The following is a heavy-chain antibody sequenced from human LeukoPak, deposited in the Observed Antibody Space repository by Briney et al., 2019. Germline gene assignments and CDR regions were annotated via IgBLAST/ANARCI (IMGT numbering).Heavy chain of an antibody. Sequence: GGSLRLSCAASGFTVSSNYMSWVRQAPGKGLEWVSAISGSGGSTYYADSVKGRFTISRDNSKNTLYLQMNSLGADDTAVYYCAKGNWRYFDYWGQGTLVTVSS. CDR3: AKGNWRYFDY. V-gene: IGHV3-23*01. J-gene: IGHJ4*02. CDR2: ISGSGGST. D-gene: IGHD1-1*01. CDR1: GFTVSSNY.